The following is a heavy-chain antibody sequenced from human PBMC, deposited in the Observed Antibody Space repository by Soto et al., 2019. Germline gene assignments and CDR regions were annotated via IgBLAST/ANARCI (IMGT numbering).Heavy chain of an antibody. Sequence: SETLSLTYTVADDSSINYYWNWIRQPPGKGLEWIVYYYYSGTNYNPSLKSRVTISVDTAKNQFSLRLRSVTAAETAVYYCARHGITGSYYDAFDIWGQGTMVTVPS. J-gene: IGHJ3*02. CDR1: DDSSINYY. CDR3: ARHGITGSYYDAFDI. CDR2: YYYSGT. D-gene: IGHD1-26*01. V-gene: IGHV4-59*08.